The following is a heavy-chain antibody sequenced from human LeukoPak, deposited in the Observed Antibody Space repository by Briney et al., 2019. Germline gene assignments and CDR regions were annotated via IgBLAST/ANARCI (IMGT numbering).Heavy chain of an antibody. D-gene: IGHD6-13*01. Sequence: GGSLRLSCAASGFTFSSYSMNWVRQAPGKGLEWVSSISSSSSYIYYADSVKGRFTISRDNAKNSLYLQMNSLRAEDTAVYYCGREEAIGSSWYHTYYFDYWGQGTLVNVSS. J-gene: IGHJ4*02. CDR2: ISSSSSYI. CDR1: GFTFSSYS. V-gene: IGHV3-21*01. CDR3: GREEAIGSSWYHTYYFDY.